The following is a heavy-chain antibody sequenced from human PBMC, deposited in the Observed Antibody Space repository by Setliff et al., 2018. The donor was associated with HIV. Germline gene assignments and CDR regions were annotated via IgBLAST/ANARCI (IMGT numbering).Heavy chain of an antibody. J-gene: IGHJ4*02. Sequence: PSETLSLTCAVSGYSISSGYYWGWIRQPPGKGLEWIGSFHSSGSTSYNPSLNSRIAISMDTSENQFSLRLTSVTAADTALYFCARAPPGIQLLTTTNGPYYFDFWGQGLLVTVSS. CDR1: GYSISSGYY. CDR2: FHSSGST. V-gene: IGHV4-38-2*01. CDR3: ARAPPGIQLLTTTNGPYYFDF. D-gene: IGHD1-1*01.